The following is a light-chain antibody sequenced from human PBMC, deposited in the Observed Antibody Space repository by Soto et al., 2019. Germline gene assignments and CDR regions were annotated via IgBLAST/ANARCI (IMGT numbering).Light chain of an antibody. CDR2: GAS. CDR1: QNITDF. CDR3: QQSYTTLT. J-gene: IGKJ4*01. Sequence: DIQMTQSPPSLSASVGDRVTIACRASQNITDFLNWYQQTAGKAPKLLIYGASRLPSGISSRFSGSGSGTDFTLTISGLQPEDFATYYCQQSYTTLTFGGGTKVEI. V-gene: IGKV1-39*01.